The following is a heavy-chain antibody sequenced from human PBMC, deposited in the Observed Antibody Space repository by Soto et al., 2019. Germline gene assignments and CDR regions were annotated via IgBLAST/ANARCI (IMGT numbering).Heavy chain of an antibody. J-gene: IGHJ6*02. V-gene: IGHV1-18*01. D-gene: IGHD6-13*01. CDR1: GYSLTELS. Sequence: DSVKVSCKVSGYSLTELSIHWVLQAPGEGLEWMGWISAYNGNTNYAQKLQGRVTMTTDTSTSTAYMGLRSLRSDDTAVYYCARSVAAATEGMDVWGQGTTVTVSS. CDR3: ARSVAAATEGMDV. CDR2: ISAYNGNT.